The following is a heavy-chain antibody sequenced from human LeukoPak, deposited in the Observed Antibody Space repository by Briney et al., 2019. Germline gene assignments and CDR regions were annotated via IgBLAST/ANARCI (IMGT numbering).Heavy chain of an antibody. V-gene: IGHV3-9*01. J-gene: IGHJ1*01. Sequence: GGSLRLSCAASGFTFDDYAMHWVRQVPGKGLEWISLISWNSGTIGYADSVKGRFTISRDNANNFLYLQMNSLRAEDTALYYCARAYKGRSLAGKKEFFQHWGQGTLVTVSS. CDR1: GFTFDDYA. D-gene: IGHD6-19*01. CDR3: ARAYKGRSLAGKKEFFQH. CDR2: ISWNSGTI.